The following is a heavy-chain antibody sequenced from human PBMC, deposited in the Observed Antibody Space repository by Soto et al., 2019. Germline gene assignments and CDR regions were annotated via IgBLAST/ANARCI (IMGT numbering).Heavy chain of an antibody. CDR2: ISYDGTNK. J-gene: IGHJ4*01. V-gene: IGHV3-30*04. CDR1: GITFGSRA. CDR3: ARDPSPYTSGWYGIDF. D-gene: IGHD6-19*01. Sequence: PGGSLRLSCVASGITFGSRAMSWVRQAPGKGLEWVAAISYDGTNKYYADSIKGRFTIPRDNSANTLFLQVNSLRREDTAMYYCARDPSPYTSGWYGIDFWGHGTLVTVSS.